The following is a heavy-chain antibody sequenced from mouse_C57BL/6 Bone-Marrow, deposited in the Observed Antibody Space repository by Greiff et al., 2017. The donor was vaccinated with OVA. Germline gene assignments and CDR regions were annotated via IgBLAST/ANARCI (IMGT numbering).Heavy chain of an antibody. CDR1: GYTFTSYW. CDR3: AKKNPNYDYDRGYYAMDY. D-gene: IGHD2-4*01. V-gene: IGHV1-7*01. Sequence: QVQLQQSGAELAKPGASVKLSCKASGYTFTSYWMHWVKQRPGQGLEWIGYINPSSGYTKYNQKFKDKATLIADKSSSTAYMQLSSLTYEDSAVYYCAKKNPNYDYDRGYYAMDYWGQGTSVTVSS. J-gene: IGHJ4*01. CDR2: INPSSGYT.